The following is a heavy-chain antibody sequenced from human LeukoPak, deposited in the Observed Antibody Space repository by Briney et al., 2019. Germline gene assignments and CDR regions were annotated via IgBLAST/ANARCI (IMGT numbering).Heavy chain of an antibody. J-gene: IGHJ3*02. V-gene: IGHV1-2*02. CDR2: INPNSGGT. CDR3: ARGYCSSTSCRISGAFDI. D-gene: IGHD2-2*01. Sequence: ASVKVSCKASGYTFTVYYMHWVRQAPGQGLEWMGWINPNSGGTNYAQKFQGRVTMTRDTSISTAYMELSRLRSDDTAVYCCARGYCSSTSCRISGAFDIWGQGTMVTVSS. CDR1: GYTFTVYY.